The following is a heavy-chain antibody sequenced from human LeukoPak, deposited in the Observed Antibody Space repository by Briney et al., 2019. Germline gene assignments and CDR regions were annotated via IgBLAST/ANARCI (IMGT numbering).Heavy chain of an antibody. CDR1: GGSISGSSYY. Sequence: PSKTLSLTCTVSGGSISGSSYYWGWIRQPPGKGLEWIGTIYYSGITYYSPSLKSRVTISVDTSKNQFSLKLSSVTAADTAVYYCARTATSYSYGYLGDWGQGTLVTVSS. CDR3: ARTATSYSYGYLGD. J-gene: IGHJ4*02. D-gene: IGHD5-18*01. CDR2: IYYSGIT. V-gene: IGHV4-39*01.